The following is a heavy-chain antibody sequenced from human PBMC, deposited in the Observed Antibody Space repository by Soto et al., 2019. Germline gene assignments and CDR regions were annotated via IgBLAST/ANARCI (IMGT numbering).Heavy chain of an antibody. D-gene: IGHD1-26*01. CDR1: GYSFTNYD. Sequence: ASVKVSCKSSGYSFTNYDINWVRQAPGQGLEWMGWMSPNSGNTGYAQKFQGRVTMTRDTSTNTAYMELRSLTSEDTAVYYCASPHSGSYNWFDPWGQGTLVTSPQ. V-gene: IGHV1-8*01. J-gene: IGHJ5*02. CDR3: ASPHSGSYNWFDP. CDR2: MSPNSGNT.